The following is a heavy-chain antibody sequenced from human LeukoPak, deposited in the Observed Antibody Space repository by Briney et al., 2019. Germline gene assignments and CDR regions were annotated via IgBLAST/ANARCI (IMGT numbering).Heavy chain of an antibody. CDR1: GISFSSYV. V-gene: IGHV3-48*01. Sequence: GGSLRLACAASGISFSSYVMNWVRQAPGKGPEWLAYITNDGTTIYYADSVKGRFTISRGDVTNSLYLQMDSLRVEDTAVYYCVRDPNALDFWGRGTQVIVSS. CDR2: ITNDGTTI. J-gene: IGHJ4*02. D-gene: IGHD2-8*01. CDR3: VRDPNALDF.